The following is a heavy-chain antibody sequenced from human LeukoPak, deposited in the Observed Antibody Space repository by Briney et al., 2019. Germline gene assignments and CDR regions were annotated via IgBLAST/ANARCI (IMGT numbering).Heavy chain of an antibody. D-gene: IGHD3-3*01. CDR1: GFTFSSYS. CDR3: ARDAASGNNWFDP. V-gene: IGHV3-48*01. J-gene: IGHJ5*02. Sequence: GGSLRLSCAASGFTFSSYSLNWVRQASGKGLEWVSYISPSSTSMYYADSVKGRFTISRDNARNSLYLQMNSLSTEDTALYYCARDAASGNNWFDPWGQGTLATVSS. CDR2: ISPSSTSM.